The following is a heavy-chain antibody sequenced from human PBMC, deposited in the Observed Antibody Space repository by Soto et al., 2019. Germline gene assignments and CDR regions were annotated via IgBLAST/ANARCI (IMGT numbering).Heavy chain of an antibody. CDR2: ISGSGDTT. D-gene: IGHD1-26*01. CDR1: GFTFSTYA. Sequence: PGGSLRLSCAASGFTFSTYAMSWVRQAPGKGLEWVSAISGSGDTTYYANSVKGRFTISRDNSKNTLYLQMNSLRAEDTAVYYCAKGSYRPHDYWGQGTLVTVSS. J-gene: IGHJ4*02. CDR3: AKGSYRPHDY. V-gene: IGHV3-23*01.